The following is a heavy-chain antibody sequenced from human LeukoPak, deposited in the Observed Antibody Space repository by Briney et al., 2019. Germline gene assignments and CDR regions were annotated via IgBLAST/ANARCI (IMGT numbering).Heavy chain of an antibody. D-gene: IGHD4-11*01. J-gene: IGHJ4*02. CDR2: IKEDGSVK. CDR3: ARERYGNYN. CDR1: GFTLRSFW. V-gene: IGHV3-7*03. Sequence: GGSLILSCAASGFTLRSFWMIWVRQAPGKGLEWVANIKEDGSVKNYVDSVKGRFTISRDNAKNSLFLQMNSLRAEDTAVYYCARERYGNYNWGQGTLVTVSS.